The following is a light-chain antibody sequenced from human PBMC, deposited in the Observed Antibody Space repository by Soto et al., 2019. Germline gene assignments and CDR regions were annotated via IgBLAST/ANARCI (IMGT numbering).Light chain of an antibody. CDR3: XEYNSYPVS. V-gene: IGKV1-5*01. Sequence: DIQVTQSPATLSAFVGDRVTISCRARQSIGTWLAWYQQKPGKAPKLLIYDASTLESGVPSRFSGSGSGTEFTLTISSLQPEDVATYYCXEYNSYPVSFGQGTRLDI. CDR1: QSIGTW. CDR2: DAS. J-gene: IGKJ5*01.